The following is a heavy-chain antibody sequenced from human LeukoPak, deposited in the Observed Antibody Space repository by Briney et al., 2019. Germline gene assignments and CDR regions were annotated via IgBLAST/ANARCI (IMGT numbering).Heavy chain of an antibody. Sequence: GGSLRLSCAASGFTFDDYGMSWVRQAPGKGLEWVSGINWNGGSTGYADSVKGRFTISGDNAKNSLYLQMNSLRAEDTALYYCARARGYDFWSGTDYWGQGTLVTVSS. CDR2: INWNGGST. CDR3: ARARGYDFWSGTDY. CDR1: GFTFDDYG. V-gene: IGHV3-20*04. J-gene: IGHJ4*02. D-gene: IGHD3-3*01.